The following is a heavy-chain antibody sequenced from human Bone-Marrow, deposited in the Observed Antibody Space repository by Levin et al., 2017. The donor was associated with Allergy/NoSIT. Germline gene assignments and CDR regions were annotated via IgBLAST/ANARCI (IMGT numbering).Heavy chain of an antibody. V-gene: IGHV3-30*03. J-gene: IGHJ5*02. D-gene: IGHD1-1*01. Sequence: GESLKISCAASGFTFGDYGMHWVRQAPGKGLDWVASILYDGRHSYYADSVKGRFTISRDNSRNTLDLQMTSLSADDTAVYYCARDSGTNFGPRPDNWFDPWGQGTLVTVSS. CDR2: ILYDGRHS. CDR1: GFTFGDYG. CDR3: ARDSGTNFGPRPDNWFDP.